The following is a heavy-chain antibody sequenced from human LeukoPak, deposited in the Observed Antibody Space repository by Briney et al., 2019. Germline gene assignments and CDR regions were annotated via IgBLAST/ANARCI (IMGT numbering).Heavy chain of an antibody. CDR2: ISDSGTSM. J-gene: IGHJ3*02. D-gene: IGHD3-3*01. V-gene: IGHV3-11*04. Sequence: GGSLRLSCAASGFTFSDSYMSWIRQAPGNGLEWISYISDSGTSMYYADSVKGRFTISRDNAKNSLYLQMNSLRAEDTAVYYWVWSEYDSAFDIWGQGTMVTVSA. CDR3: VWSEYDSAFDI. CDR1: GFTFSDSY.